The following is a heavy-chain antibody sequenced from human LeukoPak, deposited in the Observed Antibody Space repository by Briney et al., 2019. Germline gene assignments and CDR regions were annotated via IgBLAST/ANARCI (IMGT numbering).Heavy chain of an antibody. CDR3: ARGSGSYHNWFDP. CDR1: GFSFTTYW. D-gene: IGHD1-26*01. Sequence: GSLRLSCAASGFSFTTYWMGWIRQPPGKGLEWIGYIYYSGSTNYNPSLKSRVTISVDTSKNQFSLKLSSVTAADTAVYYCARGSGSYHNWFDPWGQGTLVTVSS. CDR2: IYYSGST. J-gene: IGHJ5*02. V-gene: IGHV4-59*01.